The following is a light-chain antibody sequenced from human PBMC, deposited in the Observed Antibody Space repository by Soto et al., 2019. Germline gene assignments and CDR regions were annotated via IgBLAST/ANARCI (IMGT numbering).Light chain of an antibody. Sequence: QYVLTQPPSVSEAPGQRVTISCTGSSSNIGAGYEAHWYQQVPGTAPKLLIYENNNRPSGVPDRFSGSKSGTSASLAITGLQAEDEAEYYCQSYDSSLSGDVFGTGTKVTVL. CDR1: SSNIGAGYE. J-gene: IGLJ1*01. V-gene: IGLV1-40*01. CDR2: ENN. CDR3: QSYDSSLSGDV.